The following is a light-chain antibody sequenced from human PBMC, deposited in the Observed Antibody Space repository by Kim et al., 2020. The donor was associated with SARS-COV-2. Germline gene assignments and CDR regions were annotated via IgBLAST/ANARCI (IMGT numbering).Light chain of an antibody. CDR2: DVN. CDR1: NY. Sequence: NYVSWYQQSPGKPPKLMIYDVNKQPSGVSYRFSASKSGNTASLTISGLRTEDEAEYSCNSYTDSSPYVIFGGGTQLTVL. V-gene: IGLV2-14*03. CDR3: NSYTDSSPYVI. J-gene: IGLJ2*01.